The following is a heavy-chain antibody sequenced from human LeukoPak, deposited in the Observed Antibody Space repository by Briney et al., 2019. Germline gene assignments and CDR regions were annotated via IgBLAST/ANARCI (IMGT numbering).Heavy chain of an antibody. J-gene: IGHJ6*03. Sequence: GGSLRLSCAASGFTFSSYGMHWVRQAPGKGLEWVAFIRYDGSNKYYADSVKGRFTISRDNSKNTLYLQMNSLRAEDTAVYYCAGSGYEPSYYYYYMDVWGKGTTVTVSS. CDR3: AGSGYEPSYYYYYMDV. D-gene: IGHD5-12*01. V-gene: IGHV3-30*02. CDR1: GFTFSSYG. CDR2: IRYDGSNK.